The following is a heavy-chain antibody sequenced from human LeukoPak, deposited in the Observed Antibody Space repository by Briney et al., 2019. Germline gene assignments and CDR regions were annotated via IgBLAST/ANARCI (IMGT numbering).Heavy chain of an antibody. D-gene: IGHD2-2*03. CDR3: ARDRMDFRDLRGAFDI. J-gene: IGHJ3*02. Sequence: SQTLSLTCTVSGGSISSGSYYWSWIRQPAGKGLEWIGRIYTSGSTNYNPSLKSRVTISVDTSKNRFSLKLSSVTAADTAMYYCARDRMDFRDLRGAFDIWGQGTMVTVSS. CDR1: GGSISSGSYY. V-gene: IGHV4-61*02. CDR2: IYTSGST.